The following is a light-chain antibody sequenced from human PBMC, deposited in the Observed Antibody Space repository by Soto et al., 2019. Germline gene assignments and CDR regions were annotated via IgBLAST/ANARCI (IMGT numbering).Light chain of an antibody. J-gene: IGKJ2*04. CDR3: QQTYRTPPWS. CDR2: AAS. Sequence: SGSLGDRVTITCRASQTISKSLNWYQQKPGKAPKLLIYAASSLQSGVPSRFSGSGSGTDFTLTISSLQPEDSATYYCQQTYRTPPWSFGQGTKLEIK. CDR1: QTISKS. V-gene: IGKV1-39*01.